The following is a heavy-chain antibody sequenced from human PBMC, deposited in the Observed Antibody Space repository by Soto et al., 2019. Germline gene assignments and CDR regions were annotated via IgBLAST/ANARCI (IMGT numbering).Heavy chain of an antibody. D-gene: IGHD5-18*01. V-gene: IGHV3-30*18. CDR2: ISYDGSNK. CDR1: GFTFSSYG. J-gene: IGHJ6*02. Sequence: QVQLVESGGGVVQPGRSLRLSCAASGFTFSSYGMHWVRQAPGKGLEWVAVISYDGSNKYYADSVKGRFTISRDNSKNTLYLQMNSLRAEDTAVYYCAKEQLWVRSYYYYYGMDVWGQGTTVTVSS. CDR3: AKEQLWVRSYYYYYGMDV.